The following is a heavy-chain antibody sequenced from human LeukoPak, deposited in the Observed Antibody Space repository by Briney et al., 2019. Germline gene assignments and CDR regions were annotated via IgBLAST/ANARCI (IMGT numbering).Heavy chain of an antibody. D-gene: IGHD5-12*01. CDR2: IRYDGSNK. CDR3: AKDPEMGSGYEADY. J-gene: IGHJ4*02. Sequence: PGGSLRLSCAASGFTFSSYGMHWVRQAPGKGLEWVAFIRYDGSNKYYADSVKGRFTISRDNSKNTLYLQMNSLRAEDTAVYYCAKDPEMGSGYEADYWGQGTLVTVSS. V-gene: IGHV3-30*02. CDR1: GFTFSSYG.